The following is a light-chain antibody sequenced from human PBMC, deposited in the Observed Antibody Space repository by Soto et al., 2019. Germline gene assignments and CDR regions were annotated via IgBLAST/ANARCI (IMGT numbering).Light chain of an antibody. Sequence: EIVLTQSPATLSLSPGERATLSCRASQSVSSYLAWYQQKPGQAPRLLIYDASNRATGIPDRFSRSGSGTDIILNISSLEPEDFAVCYCQQRNDWPPLTFGQGTRLELK. CDR1: QSVSSY. CDR2: DAS. V-gene: IGKV3-11*01. CDR3: QQRNDWPPLT. J-gene: IGKJ5*01.